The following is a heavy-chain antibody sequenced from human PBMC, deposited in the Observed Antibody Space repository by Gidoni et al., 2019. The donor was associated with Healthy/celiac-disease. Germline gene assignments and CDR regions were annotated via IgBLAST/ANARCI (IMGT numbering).Heavy chain of an antibody. CDR2: YNRNSGGT. J-gene: IGHJ5*02. V-gene: IGHV1-2*02. D-gene: IGHD6-19*01. Sequence: QVQLVKSGAEVKKPGASVKVSCKAYGYTFTGYYMHWVRQAPGQGLEWMGCYNRNSGGTNYAQKLQGRVTMTRDTSISTAYMELSRLRSDDPAVYYCARETLAGTFWFDPWGQGTLVTVSS. CDR1: GYTFTGYY. CDR3: ARETLAGTFWFDP.